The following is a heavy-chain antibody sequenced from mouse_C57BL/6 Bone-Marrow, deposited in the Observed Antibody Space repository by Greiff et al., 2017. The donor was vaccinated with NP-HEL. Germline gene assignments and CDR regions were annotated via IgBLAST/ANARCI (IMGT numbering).Heavy chain of an antibody. CDR1: GYTFTSYW. Sequence: QVQLQQPGAELVRPGTSVKLSCKASGYTFTSYWMHWVKQRPGQGLEWIGVIDPSDSYTNYNQKFKGKATLTVDTSSSTAYMQLSSLTSEDSAVYYCARIRVYYYGSSSYAMDYWGQGTSVTVSS. D-gene: IGHD1-1*01. CDR3: ARIRVYYYGSSSYAMDY. J-gene: IGHJ4*01. V-gene: IGHV1-59*01. CDR2: IDPSDSYT.